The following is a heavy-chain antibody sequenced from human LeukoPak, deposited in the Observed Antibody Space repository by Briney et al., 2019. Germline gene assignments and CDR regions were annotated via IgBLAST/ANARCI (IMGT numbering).Heavy chain of an antibody. CDR3: AREDQGAFDY. CDR2: IIPIFGTA. CDR1: GGTFSSYA. J-gene: IGHJ4*02. V-gene: IGHV1-69*13. D-gene: IGHD2-2*01. Sequence: SVKVSCKASGGTFSSYAISWVRQAPGQGLEWMGGIIPIFGTANYAQKFQGRVTITADESTSTAYMELRSLRSDDTAVYYCAREDQGAFDYWGQGTLVTVSS.